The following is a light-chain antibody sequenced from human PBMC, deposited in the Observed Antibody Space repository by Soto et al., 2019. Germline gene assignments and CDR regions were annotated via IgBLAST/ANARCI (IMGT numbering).Light chain of an antibody. CDR3: YQQNKGSPVT. Sequence: EVVMTQSPATVSVSPGEGVTLSCRASQSISNDLACYQQKPGQAPRLLIYGASTRATGVPARFSGGGSGAECAPLISSRQYADVEVYYYYQQNKGSPVTFGGGTKVQIK. CDR2: GAS. J-gene: IGKJ4*01. V-gene: IGKV3-15*01. CDR1: QSISND.